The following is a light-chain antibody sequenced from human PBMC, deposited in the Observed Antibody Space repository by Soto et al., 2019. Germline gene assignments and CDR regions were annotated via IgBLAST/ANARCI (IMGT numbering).Light chain of an antibody. CDR2: EVT. J-gene: IGLJ3*02. V-gene: IGLV2-8*01. CDR3: SSFTGSNNLWV. CDR1: SSDVGGYNY. Sequence: QSALTQPPFASGSPGQSVTISCTGTSSDVGGYNYVSWYQQHPGKAPKLMISEVTKRPSGVPDRFSGSKSGNTASLTVSGLQAEDEADYYCSSFTGSNNLWVFGGGTKLTVL.